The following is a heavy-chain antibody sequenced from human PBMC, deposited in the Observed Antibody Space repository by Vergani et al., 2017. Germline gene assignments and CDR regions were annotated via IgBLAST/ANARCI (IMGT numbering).Heavy chain of an antibody. CDR1: GFTFTAHG. J-gene: IGHJ6*02. CDR2: ISGQNFRT. D-gene: IGHD2-8*01. CDR3: ARDCTSGGCPDNYGMDV. V-gene: IGHV3-21*06. Sequence: EVQLLESGGGLVQPGGSLRLSCVASGFTFTAHGLNWVRQAPGKGLEWVSGISGQNFRTHYADSVKGRFIISRDNTNNSLFLQLRSLRAEDAAVYYCARDCTSGGCPDNYGMDVWGQGATVTVSS.